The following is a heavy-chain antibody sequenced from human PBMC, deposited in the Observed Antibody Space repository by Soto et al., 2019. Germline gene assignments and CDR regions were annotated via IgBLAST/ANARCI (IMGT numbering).Heavy chain of an antibody. D-gene: IGHD3-16*01. CDR1: GFSLTTAGVG. Sequence: QIALKESGPTLVKPTQPLTLTCSFSGFSLTTAGVGVGWVRQPPGEALEWLALIYWDDDERYSPSLKTRLTITKEPSKNQLVLTMTNMAPVDTATYYCAHSRNLITEHAQVGDFDYWGQGTLVTVSS. J-gene: IGHJ4*02. CDR2: IYWDDDE. CDR3: AHSRNLITEHAQVGDFDY. V-gene: IGHV2-5*02.